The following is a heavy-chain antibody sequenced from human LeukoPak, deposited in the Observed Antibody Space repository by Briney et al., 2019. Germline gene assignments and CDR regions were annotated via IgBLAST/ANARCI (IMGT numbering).Heavy chain of an antibody. CDR2: VFTSGKT. V-gene: IGHV4-61*02. D-gene: IGHD3-3*01. Sequence: SETLSLTCTVSGVSMTVGGYYWTWIRQPAGKGLEWLGRVFTSGKTDYNPSLKSRLTISLETSENQFSLKLTSVTAADTAVYFCAREVPVSLRFLEWENFDSWGQGALVTVSS. J-gene: IGHJ4*02. CDR1: GVSMTVGGYY. CDR3: AREVPVSLRFLEWENFDS.